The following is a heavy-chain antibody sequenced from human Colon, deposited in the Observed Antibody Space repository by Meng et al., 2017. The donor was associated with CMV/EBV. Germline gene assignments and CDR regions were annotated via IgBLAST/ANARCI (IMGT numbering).Heavy chain of an antibody. CDR2: YYGGAT. Sequence: GGSLRLSCAASGFTFSAFAMGWVRQAPGKELEWVSSVYYGGATYYADSVKGRFSISRDTSKDTLYLQLNDLRVEDTAVYYCARSGPPYSDILGYFDYWGQGTLVTVSS. J-gene: IGHJ4*02. CDR3: ARSGPPYSDILGYFDY. CDR1: GFTFSAFA. D-gene: IGHD3-9*01. V-gene: IGHV3-23*01.